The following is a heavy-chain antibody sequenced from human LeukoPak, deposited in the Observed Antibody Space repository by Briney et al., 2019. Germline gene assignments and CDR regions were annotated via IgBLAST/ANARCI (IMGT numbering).Heavy chain of an antibody. Sequence: ASVKVSCKASGYTFTGYYMHWVRQAPGQGLEWMGIINPSGGSTSYAQKFQGRVTMTRDMSTSTVYMELSSLRSEDTAVYYCATRGYYYDSSGYPLSPGAFDIWGQGTMVTVSS. CDR1: GYTFTGYY. CDR3: ATRGYYYDSSGYPLSPGAFDI. D-gene: IGHD3-22*01. V-gene: IGHV1-46*01. J-gene: IGHJ3*02. CDR2: INPSGGST.